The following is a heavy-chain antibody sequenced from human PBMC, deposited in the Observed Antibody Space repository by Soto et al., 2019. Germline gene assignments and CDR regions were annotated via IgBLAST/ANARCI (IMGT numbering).Heavy chain of an antibody. CDR1: GFILSDHY. Sequence: EVQLVESGGGLVQSGGSLRLSCAASGFILSDHYMDWVRQAPGKGLEWVGRTRDKANGYTADYAASVSGRFTISRDDSKNSLYLQMNSLKTEDTAVYYCVGLSYSGWRFDYWGQGTLVTVTS. J-gene: IGHJ4*02. CDR2: TRDKANGYTA. D-gene: IGHD6-19*01. V-gene: IGHV3-72*01. CDR3: VGLSYSGWRFDY.